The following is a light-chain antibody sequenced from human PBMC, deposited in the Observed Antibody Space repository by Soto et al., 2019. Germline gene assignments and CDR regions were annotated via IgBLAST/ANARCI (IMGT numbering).Light chain of an antibody. CDR3: QVWDSSRQHVV. CDR2: DDS. CDR1: NTGIKS. J-gene: IGLJ2*01. V-gene: IGLV3-21*02. Sequence: SYELTQSPSVSVAPGQTARITCGGDNTGIKSVHWYQQKPGQAPVLVVYDDSDRPSGIPERFSGSNSGNTATLTINRVEAGDEADYCCQVWDSSRQHVVFGGGTKLTVL.